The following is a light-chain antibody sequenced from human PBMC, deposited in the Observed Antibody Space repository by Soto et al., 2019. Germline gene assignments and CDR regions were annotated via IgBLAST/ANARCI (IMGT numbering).Light chain of an antibody. J-gene: IGKJ4*01. CDR2: GAS. Sequence: EIVLTQSPGTLSLSPGERATLSCRASQSVSNNYLAWYQQKPGQAPRLLIYGASRRATGIPDRFSGSGSGRDFTLTISRLEPEDFAVYSYQQYGSSPLTFGGGTKVEIK. V-gene: IGKV3-20*01. CDR1: QSVSNNY. CDR3: QQYGSSPLT.